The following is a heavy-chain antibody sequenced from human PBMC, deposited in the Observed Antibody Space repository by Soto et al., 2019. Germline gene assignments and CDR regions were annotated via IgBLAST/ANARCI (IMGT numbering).Heavy chain of an antibody. J-gene: IGHJ4*02. CDR2: IYYDGSNK. D-gene: IGHD6-13*01. CDR1: GFTFSTYA. CDR3: ARGAAAAGTVRLFDY. V-gene: IGHV3-33*01. Sequence: QVQLVESGGGVVQPGRSLRLSCAASGFTFSTYAMHWVRQAPGKGLEWVAVIYYDGSNKYYADSVKGRLTISRDNSKNTLYLQMNSLRAEDTAVYYCARGAAAAGTVRLFDYWGLGTLVTVSS.